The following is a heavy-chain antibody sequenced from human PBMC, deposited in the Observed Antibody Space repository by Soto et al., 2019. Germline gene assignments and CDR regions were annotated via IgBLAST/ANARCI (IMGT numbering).Heavy chain of an antibody. D-gene: IGHD1-26*01. CDR1: GGSFSGYY. CDR2: INHSGST. V-gene: IGHV4-34*01. Sequence: QVQLQQKGAGLLRPSETLSLTCAVYGGSFSGYYWSWIRQPPGKGLEWIGEINHSGSTNYNPSLKSRVSISVDTSKNQFSLKLSSVTAADTAVYYGTRGELPKSIGYWGQGTLVTVSS. J-gene: IGHJ4*02. CDR3: TRGELPKSIGY.